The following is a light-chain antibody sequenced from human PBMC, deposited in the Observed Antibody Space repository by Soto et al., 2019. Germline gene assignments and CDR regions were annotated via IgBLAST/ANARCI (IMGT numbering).Light chain of an antibody. Sequence: EVVLTQSPVTLSLSPGERATLSCRASQSFRGLLAWYQQKPGQAPRLLSYDAYNRATGIPPRFSGSGSGTDFTLTISSLGPEDSAVYYFQQRHMWPITFGQGTRLEIK. V-gene: IGKV3-11*01. J-gene: IGKJ5*01. CDR3: QQRHMWPIT. CDR2: DAY. CDR1: QSFRGL.